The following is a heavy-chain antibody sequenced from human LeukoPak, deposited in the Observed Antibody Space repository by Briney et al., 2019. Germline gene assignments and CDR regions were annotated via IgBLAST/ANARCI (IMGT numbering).Heavy chain of an antibody. D-gene: IGHD4-17*01. Sequence: PGGTLRLSCAASGFTFRRYGMSWGRQAPGKGLEWVSAISGSSGGSTYYADSVNGRFTISRDNSKNTLYLQRNSLRAEDRAVYYCARDDYGGIDYWGQGTLVTVSS. CDR2: ISGSSGGST. CDR1: GFTFRRYG. J-gene: IGHJ4*02. V-gene: IGHV3-23*01. CDR3: ARDDYGGIDY.